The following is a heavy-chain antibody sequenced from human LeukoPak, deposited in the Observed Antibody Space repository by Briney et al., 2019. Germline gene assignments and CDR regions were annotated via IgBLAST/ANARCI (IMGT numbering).Heavy chain of an antibody. D-gene: IGHD2-15*01. J-gene: IGHJ2*01. Sequence: ASVKVSCKASGGTFSSYAISWVRRAPGQGLEWMGRIIPILGIANYAQKFQGRVTITADKSTSTAYMELSSLRSEDTAVYYCAREPRVAGGVVTIWCFDLWGRGTLVTVSS. V-gene: IGHV1-69*04. CDR3: AREPRVAGGVVTIWCFDL. CDR2: IIPILGIA. CDR1: GGTFSSYA.